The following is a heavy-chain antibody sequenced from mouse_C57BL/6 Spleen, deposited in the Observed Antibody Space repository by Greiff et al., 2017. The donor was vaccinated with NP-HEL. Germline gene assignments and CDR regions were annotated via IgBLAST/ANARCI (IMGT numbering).Heavy chain of an antibody. Sequence: VKLVESGAELVKPGASVKLSCKASGYTFTEYTIHWVKQRSGQGLEWIGWFYPGSGSIKYNEKFKDKATLTADKSSSTVYMELSRLTSEDSAVYFCARHEDYYGSRGAMDYWGQGTSVTVSS. J-gene: IGHJ4*01. V-gene: IGHV1-62-2*01. CDR3: ARHEDYYGSRGAMDY. D-gene: IGHD1-1*01. CDR2: FYPGSGSI. CDR1: GYTFTEYT.